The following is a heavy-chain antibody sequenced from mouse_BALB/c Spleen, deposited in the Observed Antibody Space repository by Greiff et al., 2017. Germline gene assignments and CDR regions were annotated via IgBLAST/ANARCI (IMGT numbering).Heavy chain of an antibody. CDR1: GYSITSGYY. CDR2: ISYDGSN. D-gene: IGHD5-1*01. CDR3: ARGGVPHYFDY. J-gene: IGHJ2*01. Sequence: EVKLQESGPGLVKPSQSLSLTCSVTGYSITSGYYWNWIRQFPGNKLEWMGYISYDGSNNYNPSLKNRISITRDTSKNQFFLKLNSVTTEDTATYYCARGGVPHYFDYWGQGTTLTVSS. V-gene: IGHV3-6*02.